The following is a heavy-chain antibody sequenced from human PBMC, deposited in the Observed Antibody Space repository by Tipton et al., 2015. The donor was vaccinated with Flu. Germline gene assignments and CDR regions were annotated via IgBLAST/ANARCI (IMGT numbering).Heavy chain of an antibody. CDR3: ARVAFPGIAAAPHGY. CDR2: IWYDGSNK. Sequence: QVQLVQSGGGLVQPGGSLRLSCAASGFTFSSYGMHWVRQAPGKGLEWVAVIWYDGSNKYYADSVKGRFTISRDNSKNTLYLQMNSLRAEDTAVYYCARVAFPGIAAAPHGYWGQGTLVTVSS. CDR1: GFTFSSYG. D-gene: IGHD6-13*01. V-gene: IGHV3-33*08. J-gene: IGHJ4*02.